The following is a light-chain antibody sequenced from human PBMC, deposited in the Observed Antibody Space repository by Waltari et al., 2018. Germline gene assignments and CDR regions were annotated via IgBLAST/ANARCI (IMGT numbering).Light chain of an antibody. Sequence: EMVLTQSPATLSLSPGERATLFCRASQSIRSYLAWYQQKPGQAPRLLIYGASNRATGIPARFSGSGSGTDFTLTISSLEPEDSAVYYCQHRGNFGQGTRLEIK. V-gene: IGKV3-11*01. CDR1: QSIRSY. CDR3: QHRGN. J-gene: IGKJ5*01. CDR2: GAS.